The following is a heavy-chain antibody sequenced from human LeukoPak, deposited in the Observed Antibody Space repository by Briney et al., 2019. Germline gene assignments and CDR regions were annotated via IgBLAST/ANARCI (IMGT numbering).Heavy chain of an antibody. CDR1: GGSISSYY. J-gene: IGHJ5*02. V-gene: IGHV4-59*01. CDR3: AKGSGSSPFDP. D-gene: IGHD3-10*01. CDR2: IYYSGST. Sequence: SETLSLTCTVSGGSISSYYWSWIRQPPGKGLEWIGYIYYSGSTNCNPSLKSRVTISVDTSKNQSSLKLSSVTAADTAVYYCAKGSGSSPFDPWGQGTLVTVSS.